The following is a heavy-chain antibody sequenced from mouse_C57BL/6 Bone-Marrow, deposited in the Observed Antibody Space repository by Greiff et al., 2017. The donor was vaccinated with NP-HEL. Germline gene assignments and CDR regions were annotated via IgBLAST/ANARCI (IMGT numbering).Heavy chain of an antibody. J-gene: IGHJ4*01. CDR2: ISDGGSYT. Sequence: EVMLVESGGGLVKPGGSLKLSCAASGFTFSSYAVSWVRQTPEKRLEWVATISDGGSYTYYPDNVKGRFTISRDNAKNNLYLQMSHLKSEDTAMYYCARESLWSYYAMDYWGQGTSVTVSS. D-gene: IGHD1-1*02. V-gene: IGHV5-4*01. CDR3: ARESLWSYYAMDY. CDR1: GFTFSSYA.